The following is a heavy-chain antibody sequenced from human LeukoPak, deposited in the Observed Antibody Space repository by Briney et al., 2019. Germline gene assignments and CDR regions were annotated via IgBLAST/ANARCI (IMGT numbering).Heavy chain of an antibody. D-gene: IGHD6-13*01. Sequence: GRSLRLSCAASGFTFSSYGMHWVRQAPGKGLEWVAVISYDGSSEYYADSVKGRFTISRDNSKDTLYLQMSSLRAEDTAVYYCAKAFRAAAGRADWFDPWGQGTLVTVSS. CDR1: GFTFSSYG. J-gene: IGHJ5*02. CDR2: ISYDGSSE. V-gene: IGHV3-30*18. CDR3: AKAFRAAAGRADWFDP.